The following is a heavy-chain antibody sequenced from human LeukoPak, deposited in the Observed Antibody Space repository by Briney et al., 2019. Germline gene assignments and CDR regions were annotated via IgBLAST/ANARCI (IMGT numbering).Heavy chain of an antibody. CDR2: INPSGGST. CDR1: GYTFTSYY. D-gene: IGHD3-3*01. CDR3: ASEANYDFWSDWFDP. Sequence: ASVKVSCKASGYTFTSYYMHWVRQAPGQGLEWMGIINPSGGSTSYAQKFQGRVTMTRDMSTSTVHMELSSLRSEDTAVYYCASEANYDFWSDWFDPWGQGTLVTVSS. J-gene: IGHJ5*02. V-gene: IGHV1-46*01.